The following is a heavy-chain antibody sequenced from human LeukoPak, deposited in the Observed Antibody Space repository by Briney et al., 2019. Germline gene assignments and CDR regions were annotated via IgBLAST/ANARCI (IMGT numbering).Heavy chain of an antibody. V-gene: IGHV1-18*01. Sequence: ASVKVSCKASGYTFTSYGISWVRQAPGQGLEWMGWISAYNGNTNYAQKLQGRVTMTTDTSTSTAYMELRSLRSDDTAVYYCARVYREMVRGVIIHYFDYWGQGTLVTVSS. CDR2: ISAYNGNT. J-gene: IGHJ4*02. CDR1: GYTFTSYG. CDR3: ARVYREMVRGVIIHYFDY. D-gene: IGHD3-10*01.